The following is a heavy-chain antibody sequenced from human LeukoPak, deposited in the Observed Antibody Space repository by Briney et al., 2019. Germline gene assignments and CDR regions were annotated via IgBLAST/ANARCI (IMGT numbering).Heavy chain of an antibody. V-gene: IGHV4-61*02. Sequence: SQTLSLTCTVSGGSISSGSYYWSWIRQPAGKGLEWIGRIYTSGSTNYNSSLKRRVTISVDTSKNQFSLKLSSVTAADTAVYYCARVGGLRDDFWSGYYWYFDLWGRGTLVTVSS. CDR1: GGSISSGSYY. J-gene: IGHJ2*01. D-gene: IGHD3-3*01. CDR3: ARVGGLRDDFWSGYYWYFDL. CDR2: IYTSGST.